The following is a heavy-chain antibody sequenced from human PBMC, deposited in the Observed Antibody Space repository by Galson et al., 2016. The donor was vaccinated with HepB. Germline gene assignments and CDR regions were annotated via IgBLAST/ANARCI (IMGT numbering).Heavy chain of an antibody. J-gene: IGHJ4*02. Sequence: SLRLSCAASGFTFNYYVLNWVRQAPGKGLEWVAVTSYDGSDKYYADSVKGRFTIYRDNSKNTLYLQMNSLRAEDTAVYYCARGRDYGFWSGYLYWGQGTPVTVSS. CDR1: GFTFNYYV. D-gene: IGHD3-3*01. CDR2: TSYDGSDK. CDR3: ARGRDYGFWSGYLY. V-gene: IGHV3-30*04.